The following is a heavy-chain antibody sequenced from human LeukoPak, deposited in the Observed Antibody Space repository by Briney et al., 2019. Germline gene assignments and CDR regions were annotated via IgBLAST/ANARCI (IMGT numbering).Heavy chain of an antibody. J-gene: IGHJ4*02. CDR2: ISGSGGST. V-gene: IGHV3-23*01. Sequence: GGSLRLSCAASGFTFSSYAMSWVRQAPGEGLEWVSAISGSGGSTYYADSVKGRFTISRDNSKNTLYLQMNSLRAEDTAVYYCAKGTRIAVAGTLVYWGQGTLVTVSS. D-gene: IGHD6-19*01. CDR3: AKGTRIAVAGTLVY. CDR1: GFTFSSYA.